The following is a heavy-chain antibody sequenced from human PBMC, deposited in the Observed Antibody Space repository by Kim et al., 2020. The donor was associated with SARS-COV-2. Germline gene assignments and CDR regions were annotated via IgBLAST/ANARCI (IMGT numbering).Heavy chain of an antibody. V-gene: IGHV3-23*01. CDR3: AKVSSPAAMNYFDY. CDR1: GFTFSSYA. D-gene: IGHD2-2*01. CDR2: ISGSGGST. J-gene: IGHJ4*02. Sequence: GGSLRLSCAASGFTFSSYAMSWVRQAPGKGLEWVSAISGSGGSTYYAHSVKGRFTISRDNSKNTLYLQMNSLRAEDTAAYYCAKVSSPAAMNYFDYWGQGTLVTVSS.